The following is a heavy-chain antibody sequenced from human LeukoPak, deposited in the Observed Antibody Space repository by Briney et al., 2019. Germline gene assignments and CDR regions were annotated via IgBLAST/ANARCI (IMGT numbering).Heavy chain of an antibody. D-gene: IGHD3-22*01. Sequence: GGSLRLSCAASGFTFSSYSVNWVRQAPGKGLEWVSSISSSSSYIYYADSVKGRFTISRDNSKNTLYLQMNSLRAEDTAVYYCARGKYDSSGYPLLGFDYWGQGTLVTVSS. CDR2: ISSSSSYI. CDR1: GFTFSSYS. J-gene: IGHJ4*02. CDR3: ARGKYDSSGYPLLGFDY. V-gene: IGHV3-21*01.